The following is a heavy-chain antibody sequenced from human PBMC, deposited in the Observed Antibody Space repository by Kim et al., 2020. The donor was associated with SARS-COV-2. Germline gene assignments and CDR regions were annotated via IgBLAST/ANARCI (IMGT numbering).Heavy chain of an antibody. J-gene: IGHJ4*02. CDR2: IIPLCNVT. CDR3: AKEVGGLGLDD. V-gene: IGHV1-69*13. CDR1: GGSFSSFG. Sequence: SVKVSCKAAGGSFSSFGINWVRQAPGQGLEWMGGIIPLCNVTKTAQKFQGRLTITADASTSTSFMEMSSLKFEDTAMYYCAKEVGGLGLDDWGQGTLVIVSS. D-gene: IGHD3-10*01.